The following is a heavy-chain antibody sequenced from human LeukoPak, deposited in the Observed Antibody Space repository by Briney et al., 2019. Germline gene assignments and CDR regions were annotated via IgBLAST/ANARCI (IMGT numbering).Heavy chain of an antibody. V-gene: IGHV3-53*01. CDR2: IYSGGST. Sequence: PGGSLRLSCAASGFTVSSNYMSWVRQAPGKGLEWVSVIYSGGSTYYADSVKGRFTISRDNSKNTLYLQMNSLRAEDTAVYYCARDTDGYNYFDYWGQGTLVTVSS. J-gene: IGHJ4*02. CDR1: GFTVSSNY. D-gene: IGHD5-24*01. CDR3: ARDTDGYNYFDY.